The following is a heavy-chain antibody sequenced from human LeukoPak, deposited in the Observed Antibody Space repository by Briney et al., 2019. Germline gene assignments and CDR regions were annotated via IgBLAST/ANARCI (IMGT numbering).Heavy chain of an antibody. J-gene: IGHJ4*02. CDR3: ARVSYEGYDY. Sequence: PGGSLRLSCAASEFTFSSYWMSWIRQAPGKGLEWVSYISSSSSTIYYADSVKGRFTISRDNAKNSLYLQMNSLRAEDTAVYYCARVSYEGYDYWGQGTLVTVSS. CDR2: ISSSSSTI. CDR1: EFTFSSYW. V-gene: IGHV3-48*04. D-gene: IGHD5-12*01.